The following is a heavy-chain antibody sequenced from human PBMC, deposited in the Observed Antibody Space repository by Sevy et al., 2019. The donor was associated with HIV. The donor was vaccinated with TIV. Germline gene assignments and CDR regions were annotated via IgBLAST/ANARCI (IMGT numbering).Heavy chain of an antibody. D-gene: IGHD3-9*01. CDR1: GGSVSSGSYY. Sequence: SETLSLTCTVSGGSVSSGSYYWSWIRQPPGKGLEWIGYIYYSGSTNYNPSLKSRVTISLDTSKDHFSLKMTSVTTAETAVYYCARDDPVLNAFDIWGQGRMVTVSS. V-gene: IGHV4-61*03. CDR2: IYYSGST. J-gene: IGHJ3*02. CDR3: ARDDPVLNAFDI.